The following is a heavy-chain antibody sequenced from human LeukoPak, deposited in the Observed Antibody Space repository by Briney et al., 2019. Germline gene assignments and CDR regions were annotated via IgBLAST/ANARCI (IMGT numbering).Heavy chain of an antibody. D-gene: IGHD3-9*01. CDR2: ISYDGSNK. V-gene: IGHV3-30*18. CDR3: AKDYSYYDILTGYH. Sequence: PGGSLRLSCAASGFTFSSYGMHWVRQAPGKGLEWVAVISYDGSNKYYADSVKGRFTISRDNSKNTLYLQMSSLRAEDTAVYYCAKDYSYYDILTGYHWGQGTLVTVSS. J-gene: IGHJ5*02. CDR1: GFTFSSYG.